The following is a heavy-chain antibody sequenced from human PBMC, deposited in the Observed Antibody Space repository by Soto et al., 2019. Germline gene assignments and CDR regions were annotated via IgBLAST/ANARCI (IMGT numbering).Heavy chain of an antibody. V-gene: IGHV3-30*18. D-gene: IGHD4-17*01. CDR3: AKAGPKKATVTPTPPFDY. CDR1: GFTFSSYG. Sequence: GGSLRLSCAASGFTFSSYGMHWVRQAPGKGLEWVAVISYDGSNKYYADSVKGRFTISRDNSKNTLYLQMNSLRAEDTAVYYCAKAGPKKATVTPTPPFDYWGQGTLVTVSS. J-gene: IGHJ4*02. CDR2: ISYDGSNK.